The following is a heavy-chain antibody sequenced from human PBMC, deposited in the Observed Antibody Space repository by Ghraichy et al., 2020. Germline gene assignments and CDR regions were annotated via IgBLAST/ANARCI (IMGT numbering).Heavy chain of an antibody. CDR1: GGSFSGYY. Sequence: SETLSLTCAVYGGSFSGYYWSWIRQPPGKGLEWIGEINHSGSTNYNPSLKSRVTISVDTSKNQFSLKLSSVTAADTAVYYCARLKFLRMGYFDLWGRGTLVTVSS. J-gene: IGHJ2*01. CDR3: ARLKFLRMGYFDL. V-gene: IGHV4-34*01. CDR2: INHSGST. D-gene: IGHD2-15*01.